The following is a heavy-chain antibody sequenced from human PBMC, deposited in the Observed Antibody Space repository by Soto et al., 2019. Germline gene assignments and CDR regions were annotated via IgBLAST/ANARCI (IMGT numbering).Heavy chain of an antibody. Sequence: SETLALISTVSGCSISTYYLSWIRQPPGKGLEWIGFIYYSGSTSYNTSLKGRVTISLDTSKTQFSLKLSSVTAADTAMYYCARTTYLRYSSSWYGFDYWGQGTLVTVSS. D-gene: IGHD6-13*01. CDR2: IYYSGST. CDR3: ARTTYLRYSSSWYGFDY. V-gene: IGHV4-59*01. J-gene: IGHJ4*02. CDR1: GCSISTYY.